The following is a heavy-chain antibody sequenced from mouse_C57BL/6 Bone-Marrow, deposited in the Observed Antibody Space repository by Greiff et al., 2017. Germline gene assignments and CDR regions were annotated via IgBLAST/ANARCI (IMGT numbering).Heavy chain of an antibody. J-gene: IGHJ2*01. CDR1: GFTFTDYY. CDR3: ARDVVATDYFDS. D-gene: IGHD1-1*01. Sequence: EVQRVESGGGLVQPGGSLSLSCAASGFTFTDYYMSWVRQPPGKALEWLGFIRNKANGYTTEYSAYVKGRFTISRDNSKSILYLQMNALRAEDSATYYCARDVVATDYFDSWGQGTTLTVSS. CDR2: IRNKANGYTT. V-gene: IGHV7-3*01.